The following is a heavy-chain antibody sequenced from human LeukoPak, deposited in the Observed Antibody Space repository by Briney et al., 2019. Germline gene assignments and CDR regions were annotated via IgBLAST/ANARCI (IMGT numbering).Heavy chain of an antibody. CDR1: GYIFTNYG. CDR3: ARGAGSHYWYFDL. D-gene: IGHD1-1*01. V-gene: IGHV1-18*01. Sequence: ASVSVSCKASGYIFTNYGISWVQQAPGQGLEWMGWIRVYNGNTEYAQKLQGRVTMTTDTSTNTAYMELRSLRSDDTAVYYCARGAGSHYWYFDLWSRGTLVTVSS. CDR2: IRVYNGNT. J-gene: IGHJ2*01.